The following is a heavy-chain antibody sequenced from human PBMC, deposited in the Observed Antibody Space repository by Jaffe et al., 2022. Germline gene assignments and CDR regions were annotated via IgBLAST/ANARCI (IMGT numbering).Heavy chain of an antibody. V-gene: IGHV3-21*01. CDR2: ISSSSSYI. CDR1: GFTFSSYS. Sequence: EVQLVESGGGLVKPGGSLRLSCAASGFTFSSYSMNWVRQAPGKGLEWVSSISSSSSYIYYADSVKGRFTISRDNAKNSLYLQMNSLRAEDTAVYYCARSSCSGGSCYSDYYYYMDVWGKGTTVTVSS. CDR3: ARSSCSGGSCYSDYYYYMDV. J-gene: IGHJ6*03. D-gene: IGHD2-15*01.